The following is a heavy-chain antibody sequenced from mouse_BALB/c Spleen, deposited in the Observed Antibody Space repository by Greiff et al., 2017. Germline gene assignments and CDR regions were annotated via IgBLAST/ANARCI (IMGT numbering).Heavy chain of an antibody. J-gene: IGHJ2*01. D-gene: IGHD1-1*01. CDR2: IDTSDSYT. CDR3: ARWAGSSYNY. CDR1: GYTFTDYW. V-gene: IGHV1-69*01. Sequence: VQLQQPGAELVMPGASVKMSCKASGYTFTDYWMHWVKQRPGQGLEWIGAIDTSDSYTSYNQKFKGKATLTVDESSSTAYMQLSSLTSEDSAVYYCARWAGSSYNYWGQGTTLTVSS.